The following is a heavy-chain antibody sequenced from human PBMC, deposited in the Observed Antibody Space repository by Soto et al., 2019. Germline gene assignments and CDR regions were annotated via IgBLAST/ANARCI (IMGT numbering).Heavy chain of an antibody. D-gene: IGHD2-2*01. V-gene: IGHV4-30-4*01. CDR1: GGSISSGDYY. CDR3: ARAPVPATQRVNYYGMDV. CDR2: IYYSGST. J-gene: IGHJ6*02. Sequence: QVQLQESGPGLVKPSQTLSLTCTVSGGSISSGDYYWSWIRQPPGKGLEWIGYIYYSGSTYYNPSLKSRVTISLDTSKNQFSLKLSSVTAADTAVYYCARAPVPATQRVNYYGMDVWGQGTTVTVSS.